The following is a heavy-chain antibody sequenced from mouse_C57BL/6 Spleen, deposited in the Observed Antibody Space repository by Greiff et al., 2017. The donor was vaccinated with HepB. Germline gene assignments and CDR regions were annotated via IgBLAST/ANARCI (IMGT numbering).Heavy chain of an antibody. Sequence: VQLQQSGAELVRPGASVTLSCKASGYTFTAYEMHWVKQTPVHGLEWIGAIDPETGGTAYNQKFKGKAILTADKSSSTAYMELRSLTSEDSAVYYCTRWSYDVDYWGQGTTLTVSS. J-gene: IGHJ2*01. V-gene: IGHV1-15*01. CDR1: GYTFTAYE. CDR2: IDPETGGT. CDR3: TRWSYDVDY. D-gene: IGHD1-1*01.